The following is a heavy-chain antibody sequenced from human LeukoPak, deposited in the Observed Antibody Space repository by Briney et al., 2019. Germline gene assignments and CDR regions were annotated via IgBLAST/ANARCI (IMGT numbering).Heavy chain of an antibody. J-gene: IGHJ5*02. D-gene: IGHD2-15*01. CDR2: INWNGGST. V-gene: IGHV3-20*04. Sequence: PGGSLRLSCAASGFTFEDYGMSWVRQAPGKGLEWVAGINWNGGSTRYADSVRGRFTISRDNAKNSLFLQMNSLRAEDTALYYCARDGVVVIGTTRWFDPWGQGTLVTVSS. CDR1: GFTFEDYG. CDR3: ARDGVVVIGTTRWFDP.